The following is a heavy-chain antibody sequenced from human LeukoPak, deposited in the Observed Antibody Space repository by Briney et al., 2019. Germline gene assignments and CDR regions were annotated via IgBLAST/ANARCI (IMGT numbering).Heavy chain of an antibody. J-gene: IGHJ4*02. Sequence: SVKVSCKASGGTFSSYAISWVRQAPGQGLEWMGGIIPIFGTANYAQKFQGRVTITADKSTSTAYMELSSLRSEDTAVYYCARDGGIAVAPFDYWGQGTLVTVSS. CDR2: IIPIFGTA. V-gene: IGHV1-69*06. CDR1: GGTFSSYA. D-gene: IGHD6-19*01. CDR3: ARDGGIAVAPFDY.